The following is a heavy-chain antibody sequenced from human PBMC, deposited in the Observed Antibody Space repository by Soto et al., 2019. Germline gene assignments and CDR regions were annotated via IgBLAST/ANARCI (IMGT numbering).Heavy chain of an antibody. V-gene: IGHV1-18*01. CDR1: GYTFTSYG. Sequence: ASVKVSCKASGYTFTSYGISWVRQAPGQGLEWMGWISAYNGNTNYAQKLQGRDTMTTDTSTSTAYMELRSLRVDDTAVYYCAALGGGVDHYVMDVWGQGTTVTVSS. J-gene: IGHJ6*02. CDR2: ISAYNGNT. CDR3: AALGGGVDHYVMDV. D-gene: IGHD3-16*01.